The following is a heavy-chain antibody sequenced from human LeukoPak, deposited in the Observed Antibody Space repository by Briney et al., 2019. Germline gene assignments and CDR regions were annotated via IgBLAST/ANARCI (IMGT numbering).Heavy chain of an antibody. Sequence: GGSLRLSCAASGFTVSSNYMSWVRQAPGKGLEWVSVIYSGGSTYYADSVKGRFTISRDNAKNSLYLQMNSLRAEDTAVYYCARDPITKGWGNYAFDIWGQGTMVTVSS. CDR2: IYSGGST. D-gene: IGHD3-16*01. CDR3: ARDPITKGWGNYAFDI. V-gene: IGHV3-53*01. J-gene: IGHJ3*02. CDR1: GFTVSSNY.